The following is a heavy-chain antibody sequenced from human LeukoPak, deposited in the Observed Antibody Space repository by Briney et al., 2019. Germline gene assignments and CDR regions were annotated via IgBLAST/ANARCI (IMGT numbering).Heavy chain of an antibody. CDR1: GGTFSSYA. CDR3: ARYGSIAAPFDI. J-gene: IGHJ3*02. CDR2: IIPIFGTA. D-gene: IGHD6-6*01. V-gene: IGHV1-69*05. Sequence: ASVKVSCKASGGTFSSYAISWVRQAPGQGLEWMGGIIPIFGTANYAQKFQGRVTITTDESTSTAYMELSSLRSEDTAVYYCARYGSIAAPFDIWGQGTMVTVSS.